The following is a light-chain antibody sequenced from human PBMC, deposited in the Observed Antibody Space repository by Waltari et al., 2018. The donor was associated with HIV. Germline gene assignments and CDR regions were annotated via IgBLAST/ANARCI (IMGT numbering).Light chain of an antibody. V-gene: IGLV3-1*01. Sequence: SHELTPPPAVSVSPGHTDSSPRSGEKLGKKSDSWDQQRPGQSPVLVIYQDRKRPSGIPERFSGSNSGNTATLTISGTQAMDEADYYCQAWDSSTVVFGGGTKLTVL. CDR1: KLGKKS. J-gene: IGLJ2*01. CDR3: QAWDSSTVV. CDR2: QDR.